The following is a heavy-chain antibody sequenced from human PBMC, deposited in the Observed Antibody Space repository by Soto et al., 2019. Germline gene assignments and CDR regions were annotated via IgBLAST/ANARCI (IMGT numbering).Heavy chain of an antibody. Sequence: GGSLRLSCAASGFTFSSYSMNWVRQAPGKGLEWVSSISSSSSYIYYADSVKGRFTISRDNAKNSLYLQMNSLRAEDTAVYYCARDGCSGGSCLSIDAFDIWGQGTMVTVSS. J-gene: IGHJ3*02. CDR3: ARDGCSGGSCLSIDAFDI. V-gene: IGHV3-21*01. CDR2: ISSSSSYI. D-gene: IGHD2-15*01. CDR1: GFTFSSYS.